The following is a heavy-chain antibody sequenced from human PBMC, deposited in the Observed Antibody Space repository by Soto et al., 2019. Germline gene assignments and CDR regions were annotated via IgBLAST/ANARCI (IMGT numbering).Heavy chain of an antibody. D-gene: IGHD1-26*01. V-gene: IGHV1-18*01. CDR1: GYAFTTYG. Sequence: QVHLMQSGAEVKKPGALVKVSCQGSGYAFTTYGITWVRQAPGQGLEWMGWISAHNGNTNYAQKLQGRVIVTRDTSTRTAYMELRSLRYEDTAVYYCGSGRYGDYWGQGALVNVSS. J-gene: IGHJ4*02. CDR3: GSGRYGDY. CDR2: ISAHNGNT.